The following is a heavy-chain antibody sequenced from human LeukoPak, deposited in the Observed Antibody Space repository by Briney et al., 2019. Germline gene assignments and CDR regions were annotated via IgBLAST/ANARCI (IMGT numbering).Heavy chain of an antibody. CDR3: ARTDCSGGSCYLSY. J-gene: IGHJ4*02. Sequence: SVKVSCKASGYTFTGYYMHWVRQAPGQGLEWMGRIIPIFGTANYAQKFQGRVTITTDESTSTAYMELSSLRSEDTAVYYCARTDCSGGSCYLSYWGQGTLVTVSS. V-gene: IGHV1-69*05. CDR1: GYTFTGYY. D-gene: IGHD2-15*01. CDR2: IIPIFGTA.